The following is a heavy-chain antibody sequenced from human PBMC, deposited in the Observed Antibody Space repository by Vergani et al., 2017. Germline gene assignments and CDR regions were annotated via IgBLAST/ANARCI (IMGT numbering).Heavy chain of an antibody. Sequence: QVQLVQSGAEVKKPGSSVKVSCKASGGTFSSYAISWVRQAPGQGLEWMGGFDPEDGETIYAQKFQGRVTMTEDTSTDTAYMELSSLRSEDTAVYYCATDRSSSWYNNWFDPWGQGTLVTVSS. CDR3: ATDRSSSWYNNWFDP. CDR2: FDPEDGET. V-gene: IGHV1-24*01. D-gene: IGHD6-13*01. CDR1: GGTFSSYA. J-gene: IGHJ5*02.